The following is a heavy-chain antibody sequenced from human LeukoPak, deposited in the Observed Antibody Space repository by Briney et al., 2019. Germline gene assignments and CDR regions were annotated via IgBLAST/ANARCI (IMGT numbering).Heavy chain of an antibody. Sequence: GGSLRLSCVASGFTFSSHAMSWVRQAPGKGLEWVSGISGGDDTTYYADSVKGRFTISRDNAKNSLYLQMNSLRAEDTAVYYCARDREWEGFDYWGQGTLVTVSS. CDR3: ARDREWEGFDY. V-gene: IGHV3-23*01. J-gene: IGHJ4*02. CDR1: GFTFSSHA. CDR2: ISGGDDTT. D-gene: IGHD1-26*01.